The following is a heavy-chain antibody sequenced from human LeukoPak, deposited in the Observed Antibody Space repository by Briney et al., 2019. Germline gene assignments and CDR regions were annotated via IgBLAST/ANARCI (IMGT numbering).Heavy chain of an antibody. J-gene: IGHJ4*02. CDR3: AKDPSDY. Sequence: GGSLRLSCAASGFTFSNYWMAWVRQAPGKGLEWVAVIWYDGSNKYYADSVKGRFTISRDNSKNTLYLQMNSLRAEDTAVYYCAKDPSDYWGQGTLVTVSS. CDR2: IWYDGSNK. CDR1: GFTFSNYW. V-gene: IGHV3-33*06.